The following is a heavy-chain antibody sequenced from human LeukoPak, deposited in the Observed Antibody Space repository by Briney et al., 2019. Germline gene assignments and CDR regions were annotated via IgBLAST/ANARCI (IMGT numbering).Heavy chain of an antibody. CDR2: IYPGDSDT. J-gene: IGHJ6*04. CDR3: ARVYGSGSYYYYYGMDV. V-gene: IGHV5-51*01. CDR1: GYSFTSYW. Sequence: KAGESLKISCKGSGYSFTSYWIGWVRQLPGKGLEWMGIIYPGDSDTRYSPSFQGQVTISADKSISTAYLQWSSLKASDTAMYYCARVYGSGSYYYYYGMDVWGKGTTVTVSS. D-gene: IGHD3-10*01.